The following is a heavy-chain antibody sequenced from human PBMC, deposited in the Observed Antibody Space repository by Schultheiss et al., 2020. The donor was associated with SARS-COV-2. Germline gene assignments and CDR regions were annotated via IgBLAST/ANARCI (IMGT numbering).Heavy chain of an antibody. J-gene: IGHJ3*02. D-gene: IGHD5-12*01. CDR1: GGSISTPNYY. V-gene: IGHV4-61*01. Sequence: SETLSLTCTVSGGSISTPNYYWGWIRQPPGKGLEWIGYIYYSGSTYYNPSLKSRVTISVDTSKNQFSLKLSSVTAADTAVYYCARVRVVATSADAFDIWGQGTMVTVSS. CDR3: ARVRVVATSADAFDI. CDR2: IYYSGST.